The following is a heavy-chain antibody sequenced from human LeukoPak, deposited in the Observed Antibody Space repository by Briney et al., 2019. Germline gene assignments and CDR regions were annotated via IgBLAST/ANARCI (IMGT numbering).Heavy chain of an antibody. J-gene: IGHJ3*02. CDR3: ARRPTPPDYGGNSVARTITIYAFDI. CDR2: IIPIFGTA. Sequence: SVKVSCKASGYTFISYGISWVRQAPGQGLEWMGGIIPIFGTANYAQKFQGRVTITADESTSTAYMELSSLRSEDTAVYYCARRPTPPDYGGNSVARTITIYAFDIWGQGTMVTVSS. V-gene: IGHV1-69*13. CDR1: GYTFISYG. D-gene: IGHD4-23*01.